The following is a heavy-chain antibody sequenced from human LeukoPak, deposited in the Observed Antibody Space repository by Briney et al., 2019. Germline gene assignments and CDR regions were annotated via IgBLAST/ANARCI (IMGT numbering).Heavy chain of an antibody. CDR3: ARESPNGYTGDY. D-gene: IGHD5-24*01. V-gene: IGHV3-23*01. Sequence: GGSLRLSCAASGFTFSNYVMSWVRQAPGKGLEWVSGISGSGGSTYYADSVKGRFTISRDNAKNSLYLQMNSLRAEDTAVYYCARESPNGYTGDYWGQGTLVTVSS. CDR1: GFTFSNYV. J-gene: IGHJ4*02. CDR2: ISGSGGST.